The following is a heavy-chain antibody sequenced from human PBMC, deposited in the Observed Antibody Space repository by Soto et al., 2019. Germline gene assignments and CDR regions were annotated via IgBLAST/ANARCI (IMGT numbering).Heavy chain of an antibody. J-gene: IGHJ5*02. CDR3: ARDQGYCSGGSCYFSAIDP. Sequence: QVQLVQSGAEVKKPGASVKVSCKASGYTFTSYGISWVRQAPGQGLEWMGWISAYNGNTNYAQKLQGRVTMTTDTSTSTAYMELRSLRSDDTAVYYRARDQGYCSGGSCYFSAIDPWGQGTLVTVSS. D-gene: IGHD2-15*01. V-gene: IGHV1-18*01. CDR1: GYTFTSYG. CDR2: ISAYNGNT.